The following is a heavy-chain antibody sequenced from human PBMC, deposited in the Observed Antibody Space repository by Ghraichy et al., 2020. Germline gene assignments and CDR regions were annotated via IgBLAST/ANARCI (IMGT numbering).Heavy chain of an antibody. CDR3: ANIPATGEY. J-gene: IGHJ4*02. V-gene: IGHV3-23*01. Sequence: GGSLRLSCAASGFTFSNYAMSWVRQAPGQGLEWVSTITSSDINRFYADSVQGRFTISRDNSKNTLYLQMDSLTAEDTAVYFCANIPATGEYWGQGTLVTVSS. D-gene: IGHD2-21*01. CDR2: ITSSDINR. CDR1: GFTFSNYA.